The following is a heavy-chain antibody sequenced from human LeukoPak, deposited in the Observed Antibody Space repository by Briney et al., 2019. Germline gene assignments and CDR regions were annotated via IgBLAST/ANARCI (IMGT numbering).Heavy chain of an antibody. CDR2: IYHSGST. J-gene: IGHJ4*02. D-gene: IGHD4-23*01. CDR3: ARAVETSRNFFDY. Sequence: PSETLSLTCTVSGYSISSGFYWGWIRQPPGKGLECIGSIYHSGSTYYNPSLKSRVTISVDTSKNQFSLNLSSVTAADTAMYYCARAVETSRNFFDYWGQGTLVTVSS. V-gene: IGHV4-38-2*02. CDR1: GYSISSGFY.